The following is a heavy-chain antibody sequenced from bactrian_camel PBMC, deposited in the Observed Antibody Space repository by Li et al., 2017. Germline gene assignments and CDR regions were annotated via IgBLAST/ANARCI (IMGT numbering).Heavy chain of an antibody. CDR1: GYTFNTY. Sequence: VQLVESGGGSALAGGSVRLSCAASGYTFNTYSWFRQAPGLACEVVADIERYGDTTYIDSVKGRFTISKDNAKNTLYLQMNSLKPEDTAMYYCAVVCGAWCSGCGVGSSPNYWGQGTQVTVS. CDR3: AVVCGAWCSGCGVGSSPNY. J-gene: IGHJ4*01. D-gene: IGHD6*01. V-gene: IGHV3S42*01. CDR2: IERYGDT.